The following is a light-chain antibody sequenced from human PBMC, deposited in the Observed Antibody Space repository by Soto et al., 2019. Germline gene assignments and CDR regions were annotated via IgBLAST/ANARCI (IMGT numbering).Light chain of an antibody. V-gene: IGKV1-5*03. CDR1: QSISDW. Sequence: DIQMTQSPSTLSASVGDRVTITCRASQSISDWLAWYQQKPGKAPKLLLHKASRVEGGVPSRFSGSGSGTDFTLTISSLQPDDFATYYCQQYNSYSTFGQGTKVEI. CDR3: QQYNSYST. CDR2: KAS. J-gene: IGKJ1*01.